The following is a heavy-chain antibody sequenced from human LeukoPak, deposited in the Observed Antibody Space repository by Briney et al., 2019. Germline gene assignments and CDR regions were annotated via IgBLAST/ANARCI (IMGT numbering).Heavy chain of an antibody. CDR2: IHSSGST. J-gene: IGHJ4*02. Sequence: SETLSLTCSVSGGSISSYYWSWIRQPAGKGLEWIGRIHSSGSTIYNPSLKSRVTMSVDTSKNQFSLKLSSVTAADTAVYYCASYLMSGSYFVYWGQGTLVTVSS. CDR1: GGSISSYY. CDR3: ASYLMSGSYFVY. V-gene: IGHV4-4*07. D-gene: IGHD3-10*01.